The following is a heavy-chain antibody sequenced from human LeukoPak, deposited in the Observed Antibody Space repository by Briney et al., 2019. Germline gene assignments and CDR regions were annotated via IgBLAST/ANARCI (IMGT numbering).Heavy chain of an antibody. V-gene: IGHV4-34*01. Sequence: SETLSLTCAVYGGSFNGFYWSWIRQPPGKGLEWIGEINHSGSTNYNPSLKSRVTISVDTSKNQFSLKLSSMTAADTAVYYCASGRWYGYYYYMDVWGKGTTVTVSS. D-gene: IGHD6-13*01. CDR3: ASGRWYGYYYYMDV. CDR2: INHSGST. CDR1: GGSFNGFY. J-gene: IGHJ6*03.